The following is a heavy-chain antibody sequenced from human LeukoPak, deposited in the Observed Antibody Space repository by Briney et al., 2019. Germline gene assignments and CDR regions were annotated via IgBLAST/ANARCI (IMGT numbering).Heavy chain of an antibody. Sequence: GGSLRLSCVASGFTFSIYTMSWVRQAPGKGLEWVSSITSSSSSMYSADSVKGRLTISRDNAKNSLYLQMNSQRAEDTAVYYCARDLAWGGYWGQGTLVTVSS. CDR2: ITSSSSSM. CDR1: GFTFSIYT. J-gene: IGHJ4*02. CDR3: ARDLAWGGY. V-gene: IGHV3-21*01. D-gene: IGHD7-27*01.